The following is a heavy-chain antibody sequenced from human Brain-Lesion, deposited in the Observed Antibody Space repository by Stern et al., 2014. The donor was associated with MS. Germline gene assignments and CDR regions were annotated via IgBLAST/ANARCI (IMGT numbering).Heavy chain of an antibody. CDR2: ISWNMGTI. Sequence: VQLVQSGGDLVQPGRSLRLSCAAFGFTFDDYAMHWVRQAPGKGLEWVAGISWNMGTIGYADSVKGRFTTSRDNAYSSLYLQMNSLRPEDTALYYCARDITGSSAYFAYWGQGTLVTVSS. J-gene: IGHJ4*02. D-gene: IGHD1-14*01. CDR1: GFTFDDYA. V-gene: IGHV3-9*01. CDR3: ARDITGSSAYFAY.